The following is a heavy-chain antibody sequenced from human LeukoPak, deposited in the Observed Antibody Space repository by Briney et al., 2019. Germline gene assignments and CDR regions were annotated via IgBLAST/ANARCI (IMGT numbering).Heavy chain of an antibody. CDR2: ISGSGDNT. D-gene: IGHD3-22*01. J-gene: IGHJ4*02. Sequence: GGSLRLPCAASGFTFTNYAMSWVRQAPGKGLEWVSGISGSGDNTYYADSVKGRFTISRDNSKNTLYVQVNSLGTEDTAAYYCAKGSYYDSSGSFYFDYWGQGTLVTASS. CDR1: GFTFTNYA. CDR3: AKGSYYDSSGSFYFDY. V-gene: IGHV3-23*01.